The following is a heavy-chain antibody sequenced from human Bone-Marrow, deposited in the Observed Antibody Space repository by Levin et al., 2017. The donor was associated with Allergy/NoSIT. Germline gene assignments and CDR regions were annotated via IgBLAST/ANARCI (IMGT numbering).Heavy chain of an antibody. CDR2: ISGSGGST. V-gene: IGHV3-23*01. CDR1: GFTFRSYA. D-gene: IGHD4-11*01. Sequence: LSLTCAASGFTFRSYAMSWVRQAPGKGLEWVSAISGSGGSTYYADSVKGRFTISRDNSKNTLYLQMNSLRAEDTAVYYCAKDRARGDYSNPFDYWGQGTLVTVSS. J-gene: IGHJ4*02. CDR3: AKDRARGDYSNPFDY.